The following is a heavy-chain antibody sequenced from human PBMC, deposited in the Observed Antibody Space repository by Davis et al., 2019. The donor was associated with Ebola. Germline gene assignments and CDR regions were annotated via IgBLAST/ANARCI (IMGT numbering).Heavy chain of an antibody. CDR1: GYTFTSYY. CDR3: AREMMTTVTPDYYYYGMDV. Sequence: ASVKVSCKASGYTFTSYYMHWVRQAPGQGLEWMGIINPSGGSTSYAQKFQGRVTMTRDTSTSTVYMELSSLRSEDTAVYYCAREMMTTVTPDYYYYGMDVWGQGTTVTVSS. V-gene: IGHV1-46*01. CDR2: INPSGGST. D-gene: IGHD4-11*01. J-gene: IGHJ6*02.